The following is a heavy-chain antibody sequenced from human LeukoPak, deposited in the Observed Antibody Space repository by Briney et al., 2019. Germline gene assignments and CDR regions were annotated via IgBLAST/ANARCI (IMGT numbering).Heavy chain of an antibody. D-gene: IGHD1-26*01. CDR2: ISWDGGST. CDR1: GFPFDDYA. J-gene: IGHJ4*02. Sequence: GSLRLSCAASGFPFDDYAMHWVRQAPGKGLEWVSLISWDGGSTYYADSVKGRFTISKDNAKNSLYLQMNSLRADDTAVYYCARDWVVGVPFDYWGQGTLVTVSS. CDR3: ARDWVVGVPFDY. V-gene: IGHV3-43D*03.